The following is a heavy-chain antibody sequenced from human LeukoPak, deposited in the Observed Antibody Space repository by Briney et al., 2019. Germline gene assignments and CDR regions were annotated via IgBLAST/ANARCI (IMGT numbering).Heavy chain of an antibody. V-gene: IGHV3-23*01. D-gene: IGHD3-3*01. J-gene: IGHJ4*02. CDR2: ISGSGGST. CDR1: GFIFSDHY. CDR3: AKAPEAYYDFWSGYFYYFDY. Sequence: PGGSLRLSCAASGFIFSDHYMSWIRQAPGKGLEWVSAISGSGGSTYYADSVKGRFTISRDNSKNTLYLQMNSLRAEDTAVYYCAKAPEAYYDFWSGYFYYFDYWGQGTLVTVSS.